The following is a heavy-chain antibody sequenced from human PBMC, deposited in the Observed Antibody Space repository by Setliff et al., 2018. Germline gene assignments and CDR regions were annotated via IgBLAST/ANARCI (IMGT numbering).Heavy chain of an antibody. J-gene: IGHJ4*02. CDR3: ARSLGSGSYYNSRPFYSDY. V-gene: IGHV4-59*08. D-gene: IGHD3-10*01. Sequence: SETLSLTCSVSGGSISPYYWIWIRQSPGKGLEWIGEIDQGGSTNYNPSLKSRVSISLDTSKNQFSLKLTSVTAADTAVYFCARSLGSGSYYNSRPFYSDYWGQGTLVTVSS. CDR1: GGSISPYY. CDR2: IDQGGST.